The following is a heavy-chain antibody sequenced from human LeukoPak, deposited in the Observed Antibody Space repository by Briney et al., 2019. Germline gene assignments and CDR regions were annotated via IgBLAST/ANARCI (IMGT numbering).Heavy chain of an antibody. CDR3: AREGCSGGSCYLSPGDDY. D-gene: IGHD2-15*01. CDR2: INPSGGST. V-gene: IGHV1-46*03. CDR1: VYTFTSYY. J-gene: IGHJ4*02. Sequence: GASVKVSCKASVYTFTSYYMHGVRHTPGQGLGWVVIINPSGGSTSYAQKFQGRVTMTRDTSTSTVYMELSSLRSEDTAVYYCAREGCSGGSCYLSPGDDYWGQGTLVTVSS.